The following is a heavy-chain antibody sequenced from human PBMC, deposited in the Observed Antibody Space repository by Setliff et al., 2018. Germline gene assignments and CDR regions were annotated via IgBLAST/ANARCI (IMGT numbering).Heavy chain of an antibody. Sequence: ETLSLTCSVAGGSMTDFFWHWFRRPPGKGLEWIGYIYTKGGTNYSPSLKSRVTMSVDRSRNQFSLTLSSASAADMAVYYCARGLNTESWTPLYWSPGTLVTVSS. CDR1: GGSMTDFF. CDR3: ARGLNTESWTPLY. J-gene: IGHJ4*02. CDR2: IYTKGGT. D-gene: IGHD2-15*01. V-gene: IGHV4-4*08.